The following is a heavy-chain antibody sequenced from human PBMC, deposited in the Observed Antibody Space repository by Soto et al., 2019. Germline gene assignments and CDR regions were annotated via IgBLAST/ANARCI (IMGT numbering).Heavy chain of an antibody. J-gene: IGHJ6*02. CDR1: GGSFSGYY. CDR3: ARGACSSTSCYPRNYYYYYGMDV. CDR2: INHSGST. D-gene: IGHD2-2*01. Sequence: SETLSLTCAVYGGSFSGYYWSWIRQPPGKGLEWIGEINHSGSTNYNPSLKSRVTISVDTSKNQFSLKLSSVTAADTAVYYCARGACSSTSCYPRNYYYYYGMDVWGQGTTVTVSS. V-gene: IGHV4-34*01.